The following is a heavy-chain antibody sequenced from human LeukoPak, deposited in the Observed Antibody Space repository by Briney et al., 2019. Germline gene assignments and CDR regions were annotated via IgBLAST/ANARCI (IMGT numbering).Heavy chain of an antibody. J-gene: IGHJ4*02. V-gene: IGHV4-4*09. D-gene: IGHD3-16*01. CDR3: ARHASRTYYFDY. Sequence: SETLSLTCTVSGGSISSYYWSWIRQPPGKGLEWIGYIYTSGSTNYNPSLKSRVTISVDTSKNQFSLKLSSVTAADTAVYYCARHASRTYYFDYWGQGTLVTVSS. CDR1: GGSISSYY. CDR2: IYTSGST.